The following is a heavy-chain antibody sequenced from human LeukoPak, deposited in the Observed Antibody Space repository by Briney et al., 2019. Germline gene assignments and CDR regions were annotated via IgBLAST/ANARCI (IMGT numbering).Heavy chain of an antibody. CDR3: ARDSYPLGYCSGGSCYSGVLNQAFDGFDY. J-gene: IGHJ4*02. CDR2: INPSGGST. CDR1: GYTFTSYY. Sequence: ASVKVSCKASGYTFTSYYMHWVRQAPGQGLEWMGIINPSGGSTSYAQKFQGRVTMTRDMSTSTVYMELSSLRSEDTAVYYCARDSYPLGYCSGGSCYSGVLNQAFDGFDYWGQGTLVTVSS. V-gene: IGHV1-46*01. D-gene: IGHD2-15*01.